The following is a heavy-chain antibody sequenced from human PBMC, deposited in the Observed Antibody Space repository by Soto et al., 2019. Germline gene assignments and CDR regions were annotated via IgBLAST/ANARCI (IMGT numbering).Heavy chain of an antibody. J-gene: IGHJ6*02. D-gene: IGHD5-18*01. CDR2: IYYSGST. CDR1: GGSISSGDYY. Sequence: PSETLSLTCTVSGGSISSGDYYWSWIRQPPGKGLEWIGYIYYSGSTYYNPSLKSRVTISVDTSKNQFSLKLSSVTAADTAVYYCARTLDGYSYGYGDYYGMDVWGQGTTVTVSS. V-gene: IGHV4-30-4*01. CDR3: ARTLDGYSYGYGDYYGMDV.